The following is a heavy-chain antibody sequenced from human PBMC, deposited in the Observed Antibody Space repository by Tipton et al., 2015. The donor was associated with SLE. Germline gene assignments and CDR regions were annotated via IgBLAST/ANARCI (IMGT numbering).Heavy chain of an antibody. V-gene: IGHV4-28*01. J-gene: IGHJ3*01. CDR2: IYYRGTA. CDR1: GYSISTSDSNW. D-gene: IGHD4-23*01. CDR3: ARTFYGGGDAFDV. Sequence: TLSLTCAVSGYSISTSDSNWWGWTRQPPGKGLDWIGYIYYRGTAYYNPSLRSRVTVSVDTSKNQFSLRLNSVTAVDTAVYYCARTFYGGGDAFDVWGQGTKGGVSS.